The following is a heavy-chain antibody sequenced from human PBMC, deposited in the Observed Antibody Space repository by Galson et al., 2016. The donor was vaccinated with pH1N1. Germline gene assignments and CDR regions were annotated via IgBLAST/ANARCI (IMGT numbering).Heavy chain of an antibody. Sequence: SLRLSCAASGFSFSVSAIHWVRQAPGKGLEWIGHIRAKSNGAATTLAASVKDRFIISRDDPENTAYLQMRSLKNEETALYYCTRRPDIRTGYAFDIWGPGTMVIVSS. CDR1: GFSFSVSA. V-gene: IGHV3-73*01. J-gene: IGHJ3*02. CDR3: TRRPDIRTGYAFDI. CDR2: IRAKSNGAAT. D-gene: IGHD1-14*01.